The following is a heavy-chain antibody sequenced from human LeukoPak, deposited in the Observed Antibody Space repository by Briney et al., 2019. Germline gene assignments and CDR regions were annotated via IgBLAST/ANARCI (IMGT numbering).Heavy chain of an antibody. CDR1: GGSFSGYY. J-gene: IGHJ5*02. V-gene: IGHV4-34*01. CDR2: INHSGST. CDR3: ARGRVDTAYGNWFDP. D-gene: IGHD5-18*01. Sequence: PSETLSFTCAVYGGSFSGYYWSWIRQPRGKGLEWIGEINHSGSTNYNPSLKSRVTISVDTSKNQFSLKLSSVTAADTAVYYCARGRVDTAYGNWFDPWGQGTLVTVSS.